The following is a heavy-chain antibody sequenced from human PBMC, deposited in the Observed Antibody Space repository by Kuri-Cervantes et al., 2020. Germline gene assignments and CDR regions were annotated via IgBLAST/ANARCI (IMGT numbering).Heavy chain of an antibody. CDR2: VSAYNGDT. D-gene: IGHD3-22*01. J-gene: IGHJ6*02. V-gene: IGHV1-18*01. CDR3: ARDDSSGFTRYYYYGMDV. Sequence: ASVKVSCKASGYTFTSYGIDWVRQAPGQGLEWMGWVSAYNGDTNYAQKLQGRVTMTTDTSTSTAYMELRGLRSDDTAVYYCARDDSSGFTRYYYYGMDVWGQGTTVTVSS. CDR1: GYTFTSYG.